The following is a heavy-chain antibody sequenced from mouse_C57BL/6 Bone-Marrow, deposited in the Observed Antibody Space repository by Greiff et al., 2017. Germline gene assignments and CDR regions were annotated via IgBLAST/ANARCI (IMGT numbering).Heavy chain of an antibody. J-gene: IGHJ1*03. CDR1: GFTFSDYG. V-gene: IGHV5-17*01. Sequence: EVKVVESGGGLVKPGGSLKLSCAASGFTFSDYGMHWVRQAPEKGLEWVAYISSGSSTIYYAATLKGRFTISTDNAKNTLFLHMLRLRSEDADMYFGERDLGSSRVFWYFDVWGTGTTVTVSS. CDR2: ISSGSSTI. D-gene: IGHD1-1*01. CDR3: ERDLGSSRVFWYFDV.